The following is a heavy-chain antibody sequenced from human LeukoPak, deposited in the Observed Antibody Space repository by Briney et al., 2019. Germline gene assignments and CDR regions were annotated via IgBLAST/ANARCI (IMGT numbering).Heavy chain of an antibody. J-gene: IGHJ4*02. CDR2: ISAYNGKT. D-gene: IGHD2-2*01. V-gene: IGHV1-18*01. CDR1: GYTFTNYG. Sequence: ASVKVSCKASGYTFTNYGISWVRQAPGQGLEWMGWISAYNGKTNYAQKLQGRVTMTTDTSTSTAYMELRSLRSDDTAVYYCARDLVSYIVVVPAANVIPFDYWGQGTLVTVSS. CDR3: ARDLVSYIVVVPAANVIPFDY.